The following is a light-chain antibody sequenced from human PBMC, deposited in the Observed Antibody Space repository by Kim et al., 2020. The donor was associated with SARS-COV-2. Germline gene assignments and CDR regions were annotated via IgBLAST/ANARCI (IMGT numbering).Light chain of an antibody. Sequence: QSITISYTGTSSDVGSYNLVSWYQQHPGKAPKLMIYEVSKRPSGVSNRFSGSKSGNTASLTISGLQAEDEADYYCCSYAGSSTFVVFGGGTQLTVL. V-gene: IGLV2-23*02. J-gene: IGLJ2*01. CDR1: SSDVGSYNL. CDR2: EVS. CDR3: CSYAGSSTFVV.